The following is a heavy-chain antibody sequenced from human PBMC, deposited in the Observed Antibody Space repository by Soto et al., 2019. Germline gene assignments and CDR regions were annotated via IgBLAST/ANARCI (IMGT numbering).Heavy chain of an antibody. V-gene: IGHV3-21*01. CDR3: ASLGRYCSSTSCHLIY. J-gene: IGHJ4*02. CDR2: ISSSSSYI. CDR1: GFTFSSYS. Sequence: PGGSLRLSCAASGFTFSSYSMNWVRQAPGKGLEWVSSISSSSSYIYYADSVKGRFTISRDNAKNSLYLQMNSLRAEDTAVYYCASLGRYCSSTSCHLIYWGQGTLVTVSS. D-gene: IGHD2-2*01.